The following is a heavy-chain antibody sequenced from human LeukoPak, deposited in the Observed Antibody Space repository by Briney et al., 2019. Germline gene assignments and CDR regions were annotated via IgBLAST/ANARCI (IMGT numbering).Heavy chain of an antibody. CDR1: GFTFSSYS. CDR2: ISSSSSYI. D-gene: IGHD6-13*01. J-gene: IGHJ6*03. CDR3: ARGYSSSWHHYYYYMDV. V-gene: IGHV3-21*01. Sequence: GSLRLSCAASGFTFSSYSMNWVRQAPGRGLEWVSSISSSSSYIYYADSVKGRFTISRDNAKNSLYLQMNSLRAEDTAVYYCARGYSSSWHHYYYYMDVWGKGTTVTVSS.